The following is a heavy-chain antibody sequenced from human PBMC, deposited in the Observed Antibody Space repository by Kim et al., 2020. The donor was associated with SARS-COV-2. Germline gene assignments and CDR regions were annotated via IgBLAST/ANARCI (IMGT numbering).Heavy chain of an antibody. CDR3: ARHGALYYDSSGYYRTALEHVDY. V-gene: IGHV5-10-1*01. CDR1: GYSFTSYW. CDR2: IDPSDSYT. J-gene: IGHJ4*02. Sequence: GESLKISCKGSGYSFTSYWISWVRQMPGKGLEWMGRIDPSDSYTNYSPSFQGHVTISADKSISTAYLQWSSLKASDTAMYYCARHGALYYDSSGYYRTALEHVDYWGQGTLVTVSS. D-gene: IGHD3-22*01.